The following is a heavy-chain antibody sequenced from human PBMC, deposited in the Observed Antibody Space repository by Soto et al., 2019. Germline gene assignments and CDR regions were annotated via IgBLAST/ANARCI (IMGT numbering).Heavy chain of an antibody. V-gene: IGHV1-18*04. CDR2: ISAYNGNT. CDR3: ARCPELGYDTVTTLDY. Sequence: ASVKVSCKASGYTFTGYYMHWVRQAPGQGLEWMGWISAYNGNTNYAQKLQGRVTMTTDTSTSTAYMELRSLRSDDTAVYYCARCPELGYDTVTTLDYWGQGTLVTVSS. D-gene: IGHD4-17*01. J-gene: IGHJ4*02. CDR1: GYTFTGYY.